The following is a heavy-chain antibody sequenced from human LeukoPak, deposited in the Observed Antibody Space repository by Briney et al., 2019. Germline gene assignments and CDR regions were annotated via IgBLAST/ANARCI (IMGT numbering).Heavy chain of an antibody. CDR3: ARDWSSSWYSLAPYFQH. Sequence: SVKVSCKASGGTFSSYAISWVRQAPGQGLEWMGGIIPIFGTANYAQKFQGRVTITADESTSTAYMELSSLRSEDTAVYYCARDWSSSWYSLAPYFQHWGQGTLVTVSS. CDR2: IIPIFGTA. D-gene: IGHD6-13*01. CDR1: GGTFSSYA. V-gene: IGHV1-69*13. J-gene: IGHJ1*01.